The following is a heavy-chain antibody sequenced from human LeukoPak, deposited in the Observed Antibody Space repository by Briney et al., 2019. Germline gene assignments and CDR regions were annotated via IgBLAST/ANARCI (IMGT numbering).Heavy chain of an antibody. J-gene: IGHJ4*02. Sequence: PGGSLRLSCAASGFTLSGYDMHWVRQAPGKGLEWVAFMRCGGSNKYYPDSVNGRFTIYRDNSKNTLYLQMNSPRAEDTAVYFSAKGRRYSYGDFDFWGQGTLVTVSS. CDR1: GFTLSGYD. CDR2: MRCGGSNK. D-gene: IGHD5-18*01. V-gene: IGHV3-30*02. CDR3: AKGRRYSYGDFDF.